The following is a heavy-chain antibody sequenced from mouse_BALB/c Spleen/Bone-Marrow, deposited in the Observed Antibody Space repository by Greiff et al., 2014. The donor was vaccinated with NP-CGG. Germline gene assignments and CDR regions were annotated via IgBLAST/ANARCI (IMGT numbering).Heavy chain of an antibody. V-gene: IGHV1S126*01. CDR2: IYPSDSYT. CDR1: GYTFTSYW. J-gene: IGHJ4*01. CDR3: TRQYGNYYAMDY. D-gene: IGHD2-10*02. Sequence: QLQLKESGAELVRPGASVKVSCKASGYTFTSYWINWVKQRPGQGLEWIGNIYPSDSYTNYNQNFKDKATLTVDKSSSTAYMQLSSPTSEDSAVYYCTRQYGNYYAMDYWGQGTSVTVSS.